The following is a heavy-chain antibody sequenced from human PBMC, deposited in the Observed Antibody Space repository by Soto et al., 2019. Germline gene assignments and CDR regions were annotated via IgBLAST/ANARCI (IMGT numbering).Heavy chain of an antibody. CDR2: IVVGSGNT. Sequence: GASVKVSCKASGFTFSSYAMHWVRQARGQRLEWIGWIVVGSGNTGYAHKFQGRVTMTRDTSTSTVYMELSSLRSEDTAVYYCARVYCSGGSCYSIDSWGQGTLVTVSS. CDR3: ARVYCSGGSCYSIDS. J-gene: IGHJ4*02. V-gene: IGHV1-58*02. D-gene: IGHD2-15*01. CDR1: GFTFSSYA.